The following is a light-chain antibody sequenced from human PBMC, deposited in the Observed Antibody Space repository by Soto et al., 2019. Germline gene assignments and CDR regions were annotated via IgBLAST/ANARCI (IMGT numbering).Light chain of an antibody. CDR3: AAWDDSLNALYV. V-gene: IGLV1-44*01. CDR1: SSNIGSIT. J-gene: IGLJ1*01. CDR2: SNN. Sequence: QAVVTQPPSASGTPGQRVTISCSGSSSNIGSITVNWYQQLPGTAPKLLIYSNNQRPSGVPDRFSGSKSGTSASLAISGLQSEDEADYYCAAWDDSLNALYVFGTGTKLTVL.